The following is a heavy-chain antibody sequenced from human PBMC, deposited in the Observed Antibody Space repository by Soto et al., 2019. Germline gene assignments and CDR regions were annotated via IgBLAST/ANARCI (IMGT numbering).Heavy chain of an antibody. D-gene: IGHD3-16*01. CDR3: AGEPKGGAYDLDV. V-gene: IGHV3-33*01. Sequence: QVQLVESGGGVVQPGTSLRLSCVASRLIFSFYDMHWVRQAPGKGLEWVALIWSDGSREFYADSVKGRFTISRDNSKNTLYLQMNSLRAEATGVYYCAGEPKGGAYDLDVWGQGTTVAVSS. CDR2: IWSDGSRE. CDR1: RLIFSFYD. J-gene: IGHJ6*02.